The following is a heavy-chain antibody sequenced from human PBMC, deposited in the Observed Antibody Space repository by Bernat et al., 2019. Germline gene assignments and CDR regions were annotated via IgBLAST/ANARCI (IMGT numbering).Heavy chain of an antibody. CDR3: ARHYGSPGSMDV. J-gene: IGHJ6*02. CDR2: ISYDGSNK. Sequence: QVQLVESGGGVVQPGRSRRLSCAASGFTFSNYAIHWVRQAPGKGLEWVAFISYDGSNKYYADSVKGRFTISRDNSKNTLYLQMNSLGTEDTAVYYCARHYGSPGSMDVWGQGTTVTV. D-gene: IGHD3-10*01. CDR1: GFTFSNYA. V-gene: IGHV3-30-3*01.